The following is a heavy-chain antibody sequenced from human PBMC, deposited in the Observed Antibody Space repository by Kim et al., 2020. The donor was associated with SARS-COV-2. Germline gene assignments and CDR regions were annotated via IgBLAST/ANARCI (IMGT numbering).Heavy chain of an antibody. CDR2: INSDGSIT. Sequence: GGSLGLSCAASGFTFSSYWMHWVRQAPGRGLEWVSRINSDGSITTYGDSMKGRFTTSRDNAQNTLYLQMHSLRAEDTAVYFCARRFYVLGSNDYWGHGTLVTVSS. CDR1: GFTFSSYW. D-gene: IGHD1-26*01. CDR3: ARRFYVLGSNDY. J-gene: IGHJ4*01. V-gene: IGHV3-74*03.